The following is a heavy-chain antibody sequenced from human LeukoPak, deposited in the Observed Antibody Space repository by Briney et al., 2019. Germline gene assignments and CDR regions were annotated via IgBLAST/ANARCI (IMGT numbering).Heavy chain of an antibody. J-gene: IGHJ4*02. V-gene: IGHV3-53*01. D-gene: IGHD5-24*01. CDR1: GFSVTNNY. CDR2: FYVGGAT. Sequence: GGSPRLSCAVSGFSVTNNYMSWVRQAPGKGLEWVSVFYVGGATYYADSVKGRFTISRDKSENTLYLQMKSLRAEDTAVYYCARGDGYNFFDDWGQGTLVTVSS. CDR3: ARGDGYNFFDD.